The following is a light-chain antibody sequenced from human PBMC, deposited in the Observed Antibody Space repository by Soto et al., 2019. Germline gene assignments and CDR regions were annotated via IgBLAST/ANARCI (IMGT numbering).Light chain of an antibody. CDR1: SGHSSYA. Sequence: QLVLTQSPSASASLGASVKLTCTLSSGHSSYAIAWHQQQPEKGPRFLTKLNSDGSHSKGDGISDRFSGSSSGAERYLTISSLQSEDEADYYCQTWGADSVIFGGGTKLTVL. V-gene: IGLV4-69*01. CDR2: LNSDGSH. J-gene: IGLJ2*01. CDR3: QTWGADSVI.